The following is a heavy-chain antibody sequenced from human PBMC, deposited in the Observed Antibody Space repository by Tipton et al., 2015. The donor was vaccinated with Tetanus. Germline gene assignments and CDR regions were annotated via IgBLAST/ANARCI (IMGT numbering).Heavy chain of an antibody. V-gene: IGHV4-59*01. CDR2: IYYTGNT. D-gene: IGHD5-24*01. J-gene: IGHJ3*01. Sequence: GLVKPSETLSLSCTVSGGSISSFYWSWIRQSPGRGLEWIGYIYYTGNTNYNPSLKSRVTISADTTKKQFSLNLRSVTAADTAVYYCARRARDGHNYDTFDLWGQGTMVTVSS. CDR3: ARRARDGHNYDTFDL. CDR1: GGSISSFY.